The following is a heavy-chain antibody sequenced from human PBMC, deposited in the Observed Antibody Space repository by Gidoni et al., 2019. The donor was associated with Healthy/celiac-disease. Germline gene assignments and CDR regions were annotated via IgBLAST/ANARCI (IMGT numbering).Heavy chain of an antibody. V-gene: IGHV3-30*18. D-gene: IGHD6-19*01. J-gene: IGHJ4*02. Sequence: QVQLVESGGGVVQPGRSLRLSCAASGFTFSSYGMHWVRQAPGKGLEWVAVISYDGSNKYYADSVKGRFTISRDNSKNTLYLQMNSLRAEDTAVYYCAKETPEQWLLVVARELETESLDYWGQGTLVTVSS. CDR3: AKETPEQWLLVVARELETESLDY. CDR2: ISYDGSNK. CDR1: GFTFSSYG.